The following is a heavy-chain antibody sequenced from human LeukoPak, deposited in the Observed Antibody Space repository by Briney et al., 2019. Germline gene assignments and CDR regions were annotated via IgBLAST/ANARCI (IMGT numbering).Heavy chain of an antibody. CDR1: AYTFTDYY. CDR2: LNPNSGGT. CDR3: ARGRSISEASPPCEC. Sequence: ASVKVSCKATAYTFTDYYMHWVRQAPGQGLEWMGWLNPNSGGTNYAQKFEGRVTMTRDTSISTAYMELSRLRSDDTAVYYCARGRSISEASPPCECWGQGTLVTVSS. J-gene: IGHJ4*02. V-gene: IGHV1-2*02. D-gene: IGHD3-10*01.